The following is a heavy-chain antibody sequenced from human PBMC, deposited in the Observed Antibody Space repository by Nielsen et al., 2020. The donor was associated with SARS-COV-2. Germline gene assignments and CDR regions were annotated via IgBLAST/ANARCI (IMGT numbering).Heavy chain of an antibody. Sequence: GESLKISCAASGFTFSSYWMSWVRQAPGKGLEWVANIKQDGSEKYYVDSVKGRFTISRDNAKNSLYLQMNSLRAEDTAVYYCARVPGRGYCSGGSCYPYWGQGTLVTVSS. J-gene: IGHJ4*02. D-gene: IGHD2-15*01. CDR3: ARVPGRGYCSGGSCYPY. CDR1: GFTFSSYW. CDR2: IKQDGSEK. V-gene: IGHV3-7*05.